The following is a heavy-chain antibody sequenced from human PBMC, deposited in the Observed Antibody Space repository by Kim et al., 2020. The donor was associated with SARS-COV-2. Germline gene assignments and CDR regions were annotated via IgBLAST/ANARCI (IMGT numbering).Heavy chain of an antibody. CDR3: TRLVVDIVVVPAASYP. D-gene: IGHD2-2*01. V-gene: IGHV3-73*01. J-gene: IGHJ5*02. CDR2: IRSKANSYAT. CDR1: GFTFSGSA. Sequence: GGSLRLSCAASGFTFSGSAMHWVRQASGKGLEWVGRIRSKANSYATAYAASVKGRFTISRDDSKNTAYLQMNSLKTEDTAVYYCTRLVVDIVVVPAASYPWGQGTLVTVSS.